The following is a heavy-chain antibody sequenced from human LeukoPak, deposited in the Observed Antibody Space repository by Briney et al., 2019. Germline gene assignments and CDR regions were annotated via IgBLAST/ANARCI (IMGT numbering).Heavy chain of an antibody. Sequence: GGSLRLSCAASGFTFSSYAMSWVRQAPGEGLEWVSAISGSGGSTYYADSVKGRFTISRDNSKNTLYLQMNCLRAEDTAVYYCAKDGQQLVRTTFDYWGQGTLVTVSS. D-gene: IGHD6-13*01. J-gene: IGHJ4*02. CDR3: AKDGQQLVRTTFDY. CDR2: ISGSGGST. V-gene: IGHV3-23*01. CDR1: GFTFSSYA.